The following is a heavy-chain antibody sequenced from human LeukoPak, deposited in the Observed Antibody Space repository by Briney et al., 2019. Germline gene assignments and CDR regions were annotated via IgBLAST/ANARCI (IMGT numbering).Heavy chain of an antibody. V-gene: IGHV4-59*01. CDR2: IYYSGST. CDR1: GGSISSYY. D-gene: IGHD4-17*01. CDR3: ARGLGIDYGDFQAY. J-gene: IGHJ4*02. Sequence: SETLSLTCTVSGGSISSYYWSWIRQPPGKGLEWIGYIYYSGSTNYNPSLKSRVTISVDTSKNQFSLKLSSVTAADTAVYYCARGLGIDYGDFQAYWGQGTLVTVSS.